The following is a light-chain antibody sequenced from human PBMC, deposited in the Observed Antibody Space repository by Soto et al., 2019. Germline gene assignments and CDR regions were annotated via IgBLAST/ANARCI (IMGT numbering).Light chain of an antibody. J-gene: IGLJ1*01. V-gene: IGLV2-14*01. CDR1: SSDVGGYNY. Sequence: SALTQPASVSGSPGQSITISCTGTSSDVGGYNYVSWYQQHPGKAPKLMIYDVSNRPSGVSNRFSGSKSGNTASLTMSGLQAEYEADYYCSSYTSSSSYVFGTGTKVTVL. CDR2: DVS. CDR3: SSYTSSSSYV.